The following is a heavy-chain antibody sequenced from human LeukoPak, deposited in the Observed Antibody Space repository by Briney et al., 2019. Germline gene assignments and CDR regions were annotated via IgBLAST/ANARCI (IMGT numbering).Heavy chain of an antibody. V-gene: IGHV1-69*13. D-gene: IGHD3-3*01. CDR2: IIPIFGTA. Sequence: ASVKVSCKASGGTFSSYAISWVRQAPGQGNEWMGGIIPIFGTANYAQKFQGRVTITADESTSTAYMELSSLRSEDTAVYYCARDGNDFWSRNAFDIWGQGTIVTVSS. J-gene: IGHJ3*02. CDR1: GGTFSSYA. CDR3: ARDGNDFWSRNAFDI.